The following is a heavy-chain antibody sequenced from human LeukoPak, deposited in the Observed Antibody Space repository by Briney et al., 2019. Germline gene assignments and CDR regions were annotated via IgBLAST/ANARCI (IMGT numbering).Heavy chain of an antibody. Sequence: GGSLRLSCAASGFTFSSYALSWVRQAPGKGLEWVSAIGGSGSSTYYADSEKGRFTISRDNSKNTLYLQMNSLRAEDTAVYYCAKGYDYYDTGGYYSRPDAFDIWGQGTLVTVSS. CDR3: AKGYDYYDTGGYYSRPDAFDI. J-gene: IGHJ3*02. V-gene: IGHV3-23*01. CDR1: GFTFSSYA. CDR2: IGGSGSST. D-gene: IGHD3-22*01.